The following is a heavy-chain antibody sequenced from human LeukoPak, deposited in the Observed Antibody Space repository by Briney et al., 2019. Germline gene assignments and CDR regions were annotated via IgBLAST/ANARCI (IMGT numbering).Heavy chain of an antibody. Sequence: PSETLSLTCAVYGGSFGGYYWSWIRQPPGKGLEWIGEINHSGSTNYNPSLKSRVTISVDTSKNQFSLKLSSVTAADTAVYYCARVRRSSGSPFDYWGQGTLVTVSS. CDR2: INHSGST. J-gene: IGHJ4*02. D-gene: IGHD6-19*01. V-gene: IGHV4-34*01. CDR3: ARVRRSSGSPFDY. CDR1: GGSFGGYY.